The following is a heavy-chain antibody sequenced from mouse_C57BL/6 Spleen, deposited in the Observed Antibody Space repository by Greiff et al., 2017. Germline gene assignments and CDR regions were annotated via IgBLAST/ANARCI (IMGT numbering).Heavy chain of an antibody. Sequence: QVQLQQSGPELVKPGASVKISCKASGYAFSSSWMNWVKQRPGKGLEWIGRIYPGDGDTNYNGKFKGKATLTADKSSSTAYMQLSSLTSEDSAVYFYARGYAMGYWGQGTSVTVSS. CDR1: GYAFSSSW. CDR2: IYPGDGDT. V-gene: IGHV1-82*01. CDR3: ARGYAMGY. J-gene: IGHJ4*01.